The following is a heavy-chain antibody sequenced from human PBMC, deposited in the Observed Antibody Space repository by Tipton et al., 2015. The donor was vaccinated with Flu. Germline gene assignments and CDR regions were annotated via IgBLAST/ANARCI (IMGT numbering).Heavy chain of an antibody. V-gene: IGHV4-4*07. CDR1: GGSLSNYF. CDR3: ARSSTAGGPLRP. Sequence: TLSLTCTVSGGSLSNYFWSWIRQPAGKGLEWIGRIYHSGNTNYNPSLQSRVTISVDTSKNQFSLKRSSVTAADTAVYYCARSSTAGGPLRPWGQGTLVTVSS. J-gene: IGHJ5*02. D-gene: IGHD2/OR15-2a*01. CDR2: IYHSGNT.